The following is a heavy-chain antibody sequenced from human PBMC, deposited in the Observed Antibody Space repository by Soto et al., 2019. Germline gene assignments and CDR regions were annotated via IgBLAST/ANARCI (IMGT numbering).Heavy chain of an antibody. CDR2: HYSGGST. CDR3: ARHRHPRGTVGATSPLDP. Sequence: GGSLRLSCAISGFSVSSNYLSWVRQAPGKGLEWVSVHYSGGSTYYADSVQGRFTISRDRSNNTLYLQMRRVRAEDTAVYFCARHRHPRGTVGATSPLDPWGQGTQVTVSS. J-gene: IGHJ5*02. D-gene: IGHD1-26*01. CDR1: GFSVSSNY. V-gene: IGHV3-53*01.